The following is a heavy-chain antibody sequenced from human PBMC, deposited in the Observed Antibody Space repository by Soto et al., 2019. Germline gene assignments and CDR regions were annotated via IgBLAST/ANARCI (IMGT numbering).Heavy chain of an antibody. CDR2: IIPIFGTA. CDR3: ARDFGMIVVANWFDP. CDR1: GGTLSSYS. V-gene: IGHV1-69*13. Sequence: GASVKVSCKASGGTLSSYSISWVRQAPGQGLEWMGGIIPIFGTANYAQKFQGRVTITADESTSTAYMELSSLRSEDTAVYYCARDFGMIVVANWFDPWGQGTLVTVSS. J-gene: IGHJ5*02. D-gene: IGHD3-22*01.